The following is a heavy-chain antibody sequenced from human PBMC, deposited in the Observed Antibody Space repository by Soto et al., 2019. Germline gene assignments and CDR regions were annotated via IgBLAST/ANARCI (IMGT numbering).Heavy chain of an antibody. CDR3: ARDRKFEGNGLDV. J-gene: IGHJ6*02. V-gene: IGHV3-21*01. D-gene: IGHD3-10*01. CDR2: ISGSSNFI. Sequence: GGSLRLSCAVSGFTFSPYSMNWVRQAPGKGLEWVSSISGSSNFIYYADSVKGRFTISRDNAKNSLHLQMNSLRAEDTAVYYCARDRKFEGNGLDVWGQGTTVTVSS. CDR1: GFTFSPYS.